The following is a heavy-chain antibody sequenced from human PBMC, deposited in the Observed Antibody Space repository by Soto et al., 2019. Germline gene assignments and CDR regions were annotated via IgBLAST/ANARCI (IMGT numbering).Heavy chain of an antibody. Sequence: ASVKVSCKASGYTFTGYYMHWVRQAPGQGLEWIGWINPNSGGTNYAQKFQGRVTMTRDTSISTAYMELSRLRSDDTAVYYCAREEGYSYGTALYYYGMDVWGQGTTVTVSS. V-gene: IGHV1-2*02. CDR2: INPNSGGT. CDR3: AREEGYSYGTALYYYGMDV. D-gene: IGHD5-18*01. CDR1: GYTFTGYY. J-gene: IGHJ6*02.